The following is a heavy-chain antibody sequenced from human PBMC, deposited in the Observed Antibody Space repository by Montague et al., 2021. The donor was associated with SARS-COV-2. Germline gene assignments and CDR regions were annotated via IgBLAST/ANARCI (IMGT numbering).Heavy chain of an antibody. CDR1: GDSISSSSYY. CDR3: ARTPRSNSGGYSVTFDI. CDR2: IYYSGST. D-gene: IGHD3-22*01. V-gene: IGHV4-39*01. J-gene: IGHJ3*02. Sequence: SETLSLTCTVSGDSISSSSYYWAWIRQPPGKGLEWIGSIYYSGSTYYNPSLKSRVTISVDTSKNQFSLKLTSVTATDTAVYYCARTPRSNSGGYSVTFDIWGQGTMVTVSS.